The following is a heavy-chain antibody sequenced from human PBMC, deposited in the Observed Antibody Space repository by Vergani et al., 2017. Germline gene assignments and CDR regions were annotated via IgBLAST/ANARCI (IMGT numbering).Heavy chain of an antibody. CDR1: GGSISSGSYS. Sequence: QVQLQESGPGLVKPSQTLSLPCTVSGGSISSGSYSWSRLRQPAGKGLVWIGRIYTSGSTNSNPSRKSRVAISVDTSKNQFSLKLSSVTAADTAVYYCASQTYRGSYRGFDYWGQGTLVTVSS. V-gene: IGHV4-61*02. CDR2: IYTSGST. CDR3: ASQTYRGSYRGFDY. J-gene: IGHJ4*02. D-gene: IGHD1-26*01.